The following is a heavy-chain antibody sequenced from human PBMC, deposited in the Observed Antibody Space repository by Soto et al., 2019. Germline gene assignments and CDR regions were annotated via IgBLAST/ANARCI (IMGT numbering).Heavy chain of an antibody. CDR2: ISYDGSNK. CDR3: AKAFRGMDV. Sequence: QVQLVESGGGVVQPGRSLRLSCAASGFTFSSYGMHWVRQAPGKGLEWVAVISYDGSNKYYADSVKGRFTISRDNYKNALYLQMNGMIDEDTAVSYCAKAFRGMDVWGQGTTFTVSS. CDR1: GFTFSSYG. J-gene: IGHJ6*02. V-gene: IGHV3-30*18.